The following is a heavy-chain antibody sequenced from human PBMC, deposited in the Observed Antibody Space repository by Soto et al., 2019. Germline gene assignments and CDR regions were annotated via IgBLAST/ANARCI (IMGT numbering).Heavy chain of an antibody. CDR3: PRAQTTRLAHPFEI. V-gene: IGHV1-18*01. J-gene: IGHJ3*02. CDR2: ISPYNGET. D-gene: IGHD6-25*01. CDR1: GYTFNNFA. Sequence: QVQLVQSGPEVKKPGASVRVSCKASGYTFNNFAINWVRQAPGQGLEWLGWISPYNGETEYAQKFQGRVIMTTDASTSTAYLEVRSLRSDEPAAHYCPRAQTTRLAHPFEICCQGTTVTATS.